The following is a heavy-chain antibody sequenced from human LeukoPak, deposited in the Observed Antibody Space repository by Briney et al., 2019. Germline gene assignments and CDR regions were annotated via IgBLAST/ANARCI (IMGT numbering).Heavy chain of an antibody. CDR1: GGSISSSSYY. D-gene: IGHD3-22*01. J-gene: IGHJ3*02. CDR3: ARDRHGHYDSSGYYYVSTFDI. V-gene: IGHV4-39*07. Sequence: KPSETLSLTCTVSGGSISSSSYYWGWIRQPPGKGLEWIGSIYYSGSTNYNPSLKSRVTISVDTSKNQFSLKLSSVTAADTAVYYCARDRHGHYDSSGYYYVSTFDIWGQGTMVTVSS. CDR2: IYYSGST.